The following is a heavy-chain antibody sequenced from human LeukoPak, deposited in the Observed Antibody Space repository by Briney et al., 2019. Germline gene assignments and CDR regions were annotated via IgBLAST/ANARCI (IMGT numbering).Heavy chain of an antibody. CDR3: ASQGIILTNWGYFDS. CDR2: LYFRGTTS. J-gene: IGHJ4*02. Sequence: SETLSLTCTVSGGSISSTSYYWGWFRQPPGKGLEWIGGLYFRGTTSFYNPSLRSRVNMSWDTSKNQLSLKLSSVTAADTAVYYCASQGIILTNWGYFDSWGQGTLVTVSS. D-gene: IGHD7-27*01. V-gene: IGHV4-39*07. CDR1: GGSISSTSYY.